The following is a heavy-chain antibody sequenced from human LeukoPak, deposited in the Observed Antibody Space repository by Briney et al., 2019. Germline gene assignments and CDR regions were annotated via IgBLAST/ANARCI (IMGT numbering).Heavy chain of an antibody. CDR1: GFTFSSYA. D-gene: IGHD3-3*01. V-gene: IGHV3-23*01. J-gene: IGHJ6*02. Sequence: GGSLRLSCAASGFTFSSYAMSWVRQAPGKGLEWVSAISGSGGSTYYADSVKGRFTISRDNSKNTLYLQMNSLRAEDTAVYYCAKESMKYDLWSGYYTRNYYYYGMDVWGQGTTVTVSS. CDR3: AKESMKYDLWSGYYTRNYYYYGMDV. CDR2: ISGSGGST.